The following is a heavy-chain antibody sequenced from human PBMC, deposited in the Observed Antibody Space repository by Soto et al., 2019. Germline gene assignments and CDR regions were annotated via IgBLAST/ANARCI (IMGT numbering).Heavy chain of an antibody. Sequence: XETLCLTCTLSAGSITCYYLSWIRPPPGMELELIAYIHYSGNTYYNPSLKSRVTISIDTSKNQFSLKVNAVKTADTAVYYCAKVGCIAAAGTWLHHLGQGDMVTVSS. J-gene: IGHJ5*02. D-gene: IGHD6-13*01. CDR3: AKVGCIAAAGTWLHH. V-gene: IGHV4-59*01. CDR1: AGSITCYY. CDR2: IHYSGNT.